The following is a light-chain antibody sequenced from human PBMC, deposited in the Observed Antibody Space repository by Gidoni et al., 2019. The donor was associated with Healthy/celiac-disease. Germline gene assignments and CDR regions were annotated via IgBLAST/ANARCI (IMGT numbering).Light chain of an antibody. CDR2: GNS. CDR3: QSYDSSLSVV. J-gene: IGLJ2*01. Sequence: QSVLTQPPSVSGAPGQRVTISCTGSSSNIGAGYDLHWYQQLPGTAPKLLIYGNSNRPSGVPDRFSGSKSGPSASLAITGLQAEDEAEYYCQSYDSSLSVVFGGGTKLTVL. V-gene: IGLV1-40*01. CDR1: SSNIGAGYD.